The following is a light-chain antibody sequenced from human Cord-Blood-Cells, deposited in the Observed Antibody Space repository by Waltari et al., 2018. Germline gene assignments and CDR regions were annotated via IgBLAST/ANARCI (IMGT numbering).Light chain of an antibody. CDR2: WAS. Sequence: DIVMTQSPDSLAVSLGERATINCRSSKSVIYSSNNKNYLAWYHQKPGHPPKLLIYWASTRESGVPDRFSGSGSGTDFTLTISSLQADDVAVYYCQQYYSAPLTFGGGTKVEIK. V-gene: IGKV4-1*01. CDR1: KSVIYSSNNKNY. J-gene: IGKJ4*01. CDR3: QQYYSAPLT.